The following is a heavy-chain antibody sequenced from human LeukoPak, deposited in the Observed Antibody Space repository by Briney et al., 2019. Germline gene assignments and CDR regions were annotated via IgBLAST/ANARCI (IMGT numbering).Heavy chain of an antibody. Sequence: SQTLSLTCTVSGGSISSGSYYWSWIRQPAGKGLEWIGRIYTSGSTNYNPSLKSRVTISVDTSKNQFSLKLSSVTAADTAVYYCARVTGYMTEDYFDYWGQGTLITVSS. D-gene: IGHD6-13*01. V-gene: IGHV4-61*02. CDR3: ARVTGYMTEDYFDY. J-gene: IGHJ4*02. CDR1: GGSISSGSYY. CDR2: IYTSGST.